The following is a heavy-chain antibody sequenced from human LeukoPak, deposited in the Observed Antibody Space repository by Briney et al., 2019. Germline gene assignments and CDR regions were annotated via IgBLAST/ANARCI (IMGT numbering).Heavy chain of an antibody. V-gene: IGHV3-23*01. D-gene: IGHD6-13*01. CDR1: GFTFAGQA. CDR3: VKKGSREFDY. Sequence: GGSLRLSCAASGFTFAGQAMSWVRQAPGKGLEWVSGISVSSGNTHYADSVKGRFTISRDTSKNTVYLQMNSLRVDDTAVYYCVKKGSREFDYWGQGTLVTVSS. CDR2: ISVSSGNT. J-gene: IGHJ4*02.